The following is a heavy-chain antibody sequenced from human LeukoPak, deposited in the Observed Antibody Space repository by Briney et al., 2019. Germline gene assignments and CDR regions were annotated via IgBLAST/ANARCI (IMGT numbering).Heavy chain of an antibody. CDR2: IIPILGIA. J-gene: IGHJ4*02. Sequence: SVKVSCKASGGTFSSYAISWLRQAPGQGLEWMGRIIPILGIANYAQKFQGRVTITADKSTSTAYMELSSLRSEDTAVYYCARGHYYDSSGTTSFDYWGQGTLVTVSS. CDR3: ARGHYYDSSGTTSFDY. CDR1: GGTFSSYA. D-gene: IGHD3-22*01. V-gene: IGHV1-69*04.